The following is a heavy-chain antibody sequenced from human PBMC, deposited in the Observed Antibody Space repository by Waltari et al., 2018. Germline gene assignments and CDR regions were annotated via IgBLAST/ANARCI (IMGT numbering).Heavy chain of an antibody. V-gene: IGHV3-74*01. CDR1: GFTFSGYW. CDR3: ARDTVAVGTSWYFDL. J-gene: IGHJ2*01. D-gene: IGHD6-13*01. Sequence: EVQLVEYGGGLVQPGGSLRLPCAASGFTFSGYWMHWVRQAPGKGLVWVSLINTDGSTTNYADSVRGRFTISRDNAKNTLYLQMNSLRAEDTAAYYCARDTVAVGTSWYFDLWGRGTLVTVSS. CDR2: INTDGSTT.